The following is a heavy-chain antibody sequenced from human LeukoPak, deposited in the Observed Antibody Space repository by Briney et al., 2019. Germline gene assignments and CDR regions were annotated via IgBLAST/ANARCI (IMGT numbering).Heavy chain of an antibody. J-gene: IGHJ4*02. CDR2: IYYSGST. Sequence: SETLSLTCTVSGGSISSYYWSWIRQPPGKGPEWIGYIYYSGSTNYNPSLKSRVTISVDTSKNQFSLKLSSVTAADTAVYYCASGFGRQLAPDYWGQGTLVTVSS. D-gene: IGHD6-6*01. CDR1: GGSISSYY. V-gene: IGHV4-59*01. CDR3: ASGFGRQLAPDY.